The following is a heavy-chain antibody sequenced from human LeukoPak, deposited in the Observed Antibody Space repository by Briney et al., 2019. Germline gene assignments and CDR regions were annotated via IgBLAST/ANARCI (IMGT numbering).Heavy chain of an antibody. CDR2: IKQDGREK. CDR1: GFTFSTYW. V-gene: IGHV3-7*01. CDR3: ARDLHYMDV. J-gene: IGHJ6*03. Sequence: PGGSLRLPCAASGFTFSTYWMSWVRQAPGKGLEWVANIKQDGREKYCVDSVKGRFTISRDNAKNSLYLQMNSLRADDTAVYYCARDLHYMDVWGKGTTVTVSS.